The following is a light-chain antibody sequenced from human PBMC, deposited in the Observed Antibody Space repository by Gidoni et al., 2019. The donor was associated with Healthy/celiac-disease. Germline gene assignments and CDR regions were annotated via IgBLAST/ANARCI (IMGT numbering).Light chain of an antibody. Sequence: IQLTQSPSSLSASVGDRVTITCRASQGISSYLAWYQQQPGKAPKLLIYAASTLQSGVPSRFSGSGSGTDFTLTISSLQPEDFATYYCQQLNSYPLTFXGXTKVEIK. CDR1: QGISSY. J-gene: IGKJ4*01. CDR3: QQLNSYPLT. V-gene: IGKV1-9*01. CDR2: AAS.